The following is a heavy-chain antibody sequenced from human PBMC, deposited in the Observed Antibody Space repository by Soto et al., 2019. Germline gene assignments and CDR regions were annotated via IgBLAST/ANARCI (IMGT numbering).Heavy chain of an antibody. CDR2: IYTSGST. Sequence: SETLALTCPVSGGSISSYYWSWIRQPAGKGLEWIGRIYTSGSTNYNPSLKSRVTMSVDTSKNQFSLKLSSVTAADTAVYYCARVGKLELQGGAFDIWGQGTMVTVSS. D-gene: IGHD1-7*01. CDR3: ARVGKLELQGGAFDI. CDR1: GGSISSYY. J-gene: IGHJ3*02. V-gene: IGHV4-4*07.